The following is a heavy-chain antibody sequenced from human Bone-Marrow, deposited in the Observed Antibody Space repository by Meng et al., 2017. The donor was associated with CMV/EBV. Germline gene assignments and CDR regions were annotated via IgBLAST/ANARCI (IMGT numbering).Heavy chain of an antibody. J-gene: IGHJ4*02. CDR3: AISSVVLVAADFDD. CDR2: ISSSSSYI. CDR1: GFTFRSYS. D-gene: IGHD2-15*01. Sequence: GESLKISCAASGFTFRSYSMNWVRQAPGKGLEWVSSISSSSSYIYYADSLKGRFTISRDNAKNPLYLQMNSLRAEDTAVYYCAISSVVLVAADFDDWGRGTLVTVSS. V-gene: IGHV3-21*01.